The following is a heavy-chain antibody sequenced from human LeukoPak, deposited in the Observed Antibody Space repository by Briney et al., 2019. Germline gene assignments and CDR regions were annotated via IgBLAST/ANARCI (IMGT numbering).Heavy chain of an antibody. CDR2: IHTNTGNP. CDR1: GYTFTGYA. Sequence: ASVKVSCMASGYTFTGYAIHWVRQAPGQGLEWMGWIHTNTGNPTYAQGFTGRFVFSLDTSVRTAYLQINSLEAEDTAVYYRARKSSFDAFDIWGQGTMVTVSS. J-gene: IGHJ3*02. CDR3: ARKSSFDAFDI. V-gene: IGHV7-4-1*02. D-gene: IGHD2/OR15-2a*01.